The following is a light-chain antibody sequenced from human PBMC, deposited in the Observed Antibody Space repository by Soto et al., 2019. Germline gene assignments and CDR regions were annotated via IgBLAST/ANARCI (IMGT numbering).Light chain of an antibody. CDR3: SSYTTSSTL. CDR1: SSYIGGNNY. Sequence: QSALTQPASVSGSPGQSITISCTGTSSYIGGNNYVSWYQQHPGKAPKLMIYDVTNRPSGVSNRFSGSKSGNTASLTISGLQAEDEADYYCSSYTTSSTLFGGGTKVTVL. V-gene: IGLV2-14*03. CDR2: DVT. J-gene: IGLJ2*01.